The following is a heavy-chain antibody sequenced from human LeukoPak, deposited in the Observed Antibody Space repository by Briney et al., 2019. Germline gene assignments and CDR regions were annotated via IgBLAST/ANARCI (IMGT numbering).Heavy chain of an antibody. V-gene: IGHV1-69*05. CDR1: GGTFSSYA. CDR3: ARASDTSWPFDF. Sequence: GASVKVSCKASGGTFSSYAISWVRQAPGQGLEWMGGIIPIFGTANYAQKFQGRVTITTDESTSTAYLELTSLTSDDTAVYFCARASDTSWPFDFWGQGTKVTVSS. CDR2: IIPIFGTA. J-gene: IGHJ4*02. D-gene: IGHD2-2*01.